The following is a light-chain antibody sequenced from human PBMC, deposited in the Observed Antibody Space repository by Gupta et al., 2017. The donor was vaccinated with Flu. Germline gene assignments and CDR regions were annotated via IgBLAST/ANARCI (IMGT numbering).Light chain of an antibody. J-gene: IGKJ1*01. V-gene: IGKV1-39*01. Sequence: PSSRSASVGDKVTITCWASQTISNYVNWYQQKPGKAPKVLIYAASTLQTGVPSRFSGSGSGTDFTLTINGLQREDFATYYCQQTYSTPRTFGQGTKVEI. CDR1: QTISNY. CDR2: AAS. CDR3: QQTYSTPRT.